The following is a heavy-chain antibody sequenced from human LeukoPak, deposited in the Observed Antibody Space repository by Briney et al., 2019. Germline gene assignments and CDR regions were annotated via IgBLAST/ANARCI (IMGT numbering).Heavy chain of an antibody. V-gene: IGHV4-39*01. CDR3: ARHYGP. Sequence: SETLSLTCTVSGDSISNYYWGWIRQPPGKGLEWIGSIYDSGSTYYNPSLKSRVAISVDTSKNQFSLKLNSVTAADTAVYYCARHYGPWGQGTLVTVSS. CDR1: GDSISNYY. D-gene: IGHD3-10*01. J-gene: IGHJ5*02. CDR2: IYDSGST.